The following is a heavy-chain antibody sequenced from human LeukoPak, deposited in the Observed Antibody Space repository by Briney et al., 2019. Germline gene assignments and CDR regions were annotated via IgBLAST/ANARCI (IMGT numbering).Heavy chain of an antibody. V-gene: IGHV1-18*01. CDR3: ARDPYYDSSGYFDY. Sequence: ASVKVSCKASGYTFTSYGISWVRQAPGQGLEWMGWISAYNGNTNYAQKLQGRVTMTTDTSTSTAYMELRGLRSDDTAVYYCARDPYYDSSGYFDYWGQGTLVTVSS. D-gene: IGHD3-22*01. CDR1: GYTFTSYG. CDR2: ISAYNGNT. J-gene: IGHJ4*02.